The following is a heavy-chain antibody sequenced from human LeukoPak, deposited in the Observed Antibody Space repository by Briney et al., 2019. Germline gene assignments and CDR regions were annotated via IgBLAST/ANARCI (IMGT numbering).Heavy chain of an antibody. CDR1: GGSISSGDYY. CDR3: ARSYSYGFSRVDY. CDR2: IYYSGST. Sequence: PSETLSLTCTVSGGSISSGDYYWSWIRQHPGKGLEWIGYIYYSGSTYYTPSLKSRVTISVDTSKNQFSLKLSSVTAADTAVYYCARSYSYGFSRVDYWGQGTLVTVSS. D-gene: IGHD5-18*01. V-gene: IGHV4-31*03. J-gene: IGHJ4*02.